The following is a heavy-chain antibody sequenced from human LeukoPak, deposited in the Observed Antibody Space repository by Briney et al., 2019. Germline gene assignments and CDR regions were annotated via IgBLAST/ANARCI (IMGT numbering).Heavy chain of an antibody. V-gene: IGHV3-43*02. CDR3: AKSGLGDHGIFTGRGSPYYYYYLDV. CDR1: GFTFNDFV. CDR2: ICGGGGTT. Sequence: GGSLRLSCTASGFTFNDFVMQWVRQVPGKSLEWVALICGGGGTTDYANSVEGRFTISRDKTQKSLFLEMNNLGTEDTALYYCAKSGLGDHGIFTGRGSPYYYYYLDVWGKGTTVIVS. J-gene: IGHJ6*03. D-gene: IGHD2-21*02.